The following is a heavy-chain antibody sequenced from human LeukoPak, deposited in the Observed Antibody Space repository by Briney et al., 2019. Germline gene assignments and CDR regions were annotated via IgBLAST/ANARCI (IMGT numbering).Heavy chain of an antibody. CDR2: MSPKSGNT. CDR3: TRGPPNWGYDF. J-gene: IGHJ4*02. CDR1: GYTFVSYD. D-gene: IGHD7-27*01. Sequence: EASVKVSCKASGYTFVSYDINWVRQATGQGPEWMGWMSPKSGNTGYAQKFQGRVTMTRDTSINTAYMGLSGLISEDTAVYYCTRGPPNWGYDFWGQGTLVTVSS. V-gene: IGHV1-8*01.